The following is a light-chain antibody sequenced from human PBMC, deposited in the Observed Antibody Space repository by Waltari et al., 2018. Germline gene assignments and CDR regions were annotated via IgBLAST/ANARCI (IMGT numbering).Light chain of an antibody. CDR1: SPHIGINS. CDR3: ATWDSSLSAGV. V-gene: IGLV1-51*01. CDR2: ENF. J-gene: IGLJ1*01. Sequence: QSVLTQPPSVSAAPGQLVSIACSGSSPHIGINSVSWYQKLPETAPKLLIYENFQRPSGIPHRFYGSKSGTSATLDITGLQTGDEGDYYCATWDSSLSAGVFGTGTKVTVL.